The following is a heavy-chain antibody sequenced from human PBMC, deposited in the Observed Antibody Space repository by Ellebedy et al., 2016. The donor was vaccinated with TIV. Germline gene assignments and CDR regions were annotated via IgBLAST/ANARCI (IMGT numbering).Heavy chain of an antibody. CDR3: ARDQGWAYPGSTRFDY. Sequence: PGGSLRLSCAASGFTFSSYGMHWVRQAPGKGLEWVAVIWYDGSNKYYADSVKGRFTISRDNSKNTLYLQMSSLRAEDTAVYYCARDQGWAYPGSTRFDYWGQGTLVTVSS. V-gene: IGHV3-33*08. CDR2: IWYDGSNK. CDR1: GFTFSSYG. J-gene: IGHJ4*03. D-gene: IGHD3-10*01.